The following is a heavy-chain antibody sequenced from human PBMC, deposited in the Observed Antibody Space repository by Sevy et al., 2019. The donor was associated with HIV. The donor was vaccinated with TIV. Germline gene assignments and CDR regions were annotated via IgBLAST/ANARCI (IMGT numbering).Heavy chain of an antibody. D-gene: IGHD1-26*01. CDR3: ASPSSGSYYAFDI. Sequence: ASAKVSCKASGYTFTSYAMHWVRQAPGQRLEWMGWINAGNGNTKYSQKFQGRVTITRDTSASTAYMELSSLRSEDTAVYYCASPSSGSYYAFDIWGQGTMVTVSS. V-gene: IGHV1-3*01. CDR2: INAGNGNT. CDR1: GYTFTSYA. J-gene: IGHJ3*02.